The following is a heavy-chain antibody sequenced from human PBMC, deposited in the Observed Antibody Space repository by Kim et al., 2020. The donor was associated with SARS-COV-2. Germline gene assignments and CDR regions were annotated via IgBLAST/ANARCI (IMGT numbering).Heavy chain of an antibody. D-gene: IGHD6-13*01. V-gene: IGHV3-53*01. CDR1: GFTVSSNY. Sequence: GGSLRLSCAASGFTVSSNYMSWVRQAPGKGLEWVSVIYSGGSTYYADSVKGRFTISRDNSKNTLYLQMNSLRAEDTAVYYCARTVLSSWTEWYFGLWGRGTLVTVSS. CDR3: ARTVLSSWTEWYFGL. J-gene: IGHJ2*01. CDR2: IYSGGST.